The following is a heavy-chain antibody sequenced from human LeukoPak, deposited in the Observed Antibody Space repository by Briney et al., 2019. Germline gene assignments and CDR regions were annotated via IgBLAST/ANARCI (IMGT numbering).Heavy chain of an antibody. V-gene: IGHV4-34*01. CDR2: INHSRST. D-gene: IGHD4-23*01. Sequence: SETLSLTCAVYGGSFSGYYWSWIRQPPGKGLEWIGEINHSRSTNYNPSLKSRVTISVDTSKNQFSLKLSSVTAADTAVYYCARMAHEVATRLPFDYWGQGTLVTVSS. CDR3: ARMAHEVATRLPFDY. CDR1: GGSFSGYY. J-gene: IGHJ4*02.